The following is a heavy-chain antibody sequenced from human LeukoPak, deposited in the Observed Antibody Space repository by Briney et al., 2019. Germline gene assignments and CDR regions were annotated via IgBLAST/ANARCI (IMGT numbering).Heavy chain of an antibody. CDR3: AKGRQQLGYVGY. CDR2: ISGSGGST. V-gene: IGHV3-23*01. D-gene: IGHD6-13*01. Sequence: GGSLRLSCAASGFTFSSYTMSWVRQAPGKGLDWVYAISGSGGSTYYADCVKCRFPISRDNSKNTLYLQMNSLRAEDTAVYYCAKGRQQLGYVGYWGQRTLVTVSS. J-gene: IGHJ4*02. CDR1: GFTFSSYT.